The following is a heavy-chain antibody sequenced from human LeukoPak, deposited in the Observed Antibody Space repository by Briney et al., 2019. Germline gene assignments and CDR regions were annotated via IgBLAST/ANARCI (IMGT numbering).Heavy chain of an antibody. CDR1: GGSFSGYY. J-gene: IGHJ4*02. V-gene: IGHV4-34*01. Sequence: SETLSLTCAVYGGSFSGYYWSWIRQPPGKGLEWIGEINHSGSTNYNPSLKSRVTISVDTSKNQFSLKLSSATAADTALYYCARVASSGYDFDYWGQGTLVTVSS. D-gene: IGHD5-12*01. CDR2: INHSGST. CDR3: ARVASSGYDFDY.